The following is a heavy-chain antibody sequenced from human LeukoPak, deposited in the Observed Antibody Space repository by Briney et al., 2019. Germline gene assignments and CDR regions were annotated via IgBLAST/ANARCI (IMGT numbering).Heavy chain of an antibody. CDR1: GYTFTSYD. V-gene: IGHV1-8*01. J-gene: IGHJ4*02. D-gene: IGHD7-27*01. CDR2: MNPNSGAT. Sequence: GASVKVSCKASGYTFTSYDFNWLRQATGQGPEWMGWMNPNSGATGYAQKFQGRVTMTRSASMNTAYMELTNLRSEDTAVYYCARAPRSWGFGYWGQGTLVTVSS. CDR3: ARAPRSWGFGY.